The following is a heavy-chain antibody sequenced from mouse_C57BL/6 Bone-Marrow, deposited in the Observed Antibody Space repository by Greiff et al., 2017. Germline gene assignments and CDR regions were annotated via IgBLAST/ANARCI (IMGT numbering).Heavy chain of an antibody. CDR1: GYTFTDYY. CDR3: ARADGSSWDAFEY. D-gene: IGHD1-1*01. CDR2: IYPGSGNT. V-gene: IGHV1-76*01. J-gene: IGHJ4*01. Sequence: QVQLQQSGAELVKPGASVKLSCKASGYTFTDYYINWVKQRPGQGLEWIARIYPGSGNTYYNEKFKGKATLTAEKSSSTAYMQLSSLTSEDSAVXFCARADGSSWDAFEYWGQGTSVTVSA.